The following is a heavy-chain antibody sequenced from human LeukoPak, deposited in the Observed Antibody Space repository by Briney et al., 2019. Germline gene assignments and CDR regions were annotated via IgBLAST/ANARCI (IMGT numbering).Heavy chain of an antibody. D-gene: IGHD3-22*01. CDR1: GFTFTSSA. V-gene: IGHV1-58*01. J-gene: IGHJ3*02. CDR3: AAELDSYYDSSGYNDAFDI. CDR2: IVVGSGNT. Sequence: GASVKVSCKASGFTFTSSAVQWVRQARGQRLEWIGWIVVGSGNTNYAQKFQERVTITRDMSTSTAYMELSSLRSEDTAVYYCAAELDSYYDSSGYNDAFDIWGQGTMVTVSS.